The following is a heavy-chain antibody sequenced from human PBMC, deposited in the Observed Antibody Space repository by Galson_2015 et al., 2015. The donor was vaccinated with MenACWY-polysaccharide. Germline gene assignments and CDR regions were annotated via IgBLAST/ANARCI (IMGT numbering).Heavy chain of an antibody. J-gene: IGHJ4*02. CDR1: GFTISTYA. D-gene: IGHD3-10*01. V-gene: IGHV3-23*01. Sequence: SLRLSCAASGFTISTYAMSWVRQSPGKGLEWVSTIRSSGGTTAYADSVKGRFAMSRDKSQNALFLQLNDLGADDSALYYCARGRGSNYCDYWGQGTLVTVSS. CDR2: IRSSGGTT. CDR3: ARGRGSNYCDY.